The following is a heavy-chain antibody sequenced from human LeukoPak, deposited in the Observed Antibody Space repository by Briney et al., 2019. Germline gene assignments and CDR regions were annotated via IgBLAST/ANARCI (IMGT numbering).Heavy chain of an antibody. Sequence: PGGSLRLSCAASGFTFSSYSMNWVRQAPGKGLEWVSSISSSSSYIYYADSVKGRFTISRDNSKNTPYLQMNSLRAEDTAVYYCARDMVAYGDHSPENAFDIWGQGTMVTVSS. CDR1: GFTFSSYS. V-gene: IGHV3-21*01. D-gene: IGHD4-17*01. CDR3: ARDMVAYGDHSPENAFDI. J-gene: IGHJ3*02. CDR2: ISSSSSYI.